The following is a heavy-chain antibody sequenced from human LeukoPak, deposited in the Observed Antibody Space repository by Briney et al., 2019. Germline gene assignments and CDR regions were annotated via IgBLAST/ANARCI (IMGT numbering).Heavy chain of an antibody. CDR3: ARGTYSRARNYFDY. D-gene: IGHD6-13*01. J-gene: IGHJ4*02. V-gene: IGHV1-2*02. CDR1: GYTFTGYY. Sequence: ASVKVSCKASGYTFTGYYMHWVRQAPGQGLEWMGWINPNSGGTDYAQKFQGRVTMTRDTSISTAYMELSRLRSDDTAVYYCARGTYSRARNYFDYWGQGTLVTVSS. CDR2: INPNSGGT.